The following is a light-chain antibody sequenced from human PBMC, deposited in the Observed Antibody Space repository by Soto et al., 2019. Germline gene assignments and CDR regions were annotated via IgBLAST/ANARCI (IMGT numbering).Light chain of an antibody. CDR1: ESVSRN. V-gene: IGKV3-15*01. J-gene: IGKJ5*01. CDR2: DAS. Sequence: EVVMTQSPATLSVSPGERATLSCRASESVSRNLAWYQQKPGQAPRLLIYDASTRATGIPDRFSGGGSGIEFTLTISSLQSEDFVVYYCQQYNSWPPITFGQGTRLEIK. CDR3: QQYNSWPPIT.